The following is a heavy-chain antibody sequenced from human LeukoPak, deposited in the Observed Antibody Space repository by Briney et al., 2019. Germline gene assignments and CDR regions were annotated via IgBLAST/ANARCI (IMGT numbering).Heavy chain of an antibody. CDR1: GGSISSSSYY. CDR2: IYYSGST. V-gene: IGHV4-61*05. CDR3: ARAHDYGGFS. J-gene: IGHJ5*02. D-gene: IGHD4-23*01. Sequence: SETLSLTCTVSGGSISSSSYYWGWIRQPPGKGLEWIGYIYYSGSTNYNPSLKSRVTISVDTSKNQFSLKLSSVTAADTAVYYCARAHDYGGFSWGQGTLVTVSS.